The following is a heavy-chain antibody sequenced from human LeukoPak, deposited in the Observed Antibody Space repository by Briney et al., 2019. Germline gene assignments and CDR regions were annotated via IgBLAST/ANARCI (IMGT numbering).Heavy chain of an antibody. CDR3: ARGDRSDFWSGYYPYYFDY. CDR2: ISYDGSNK. Sequence: GRSLRLSCAASGFTFSSYAMHWVRQAPGKGLEWVAVISYDGSNKYYADSVKGRFTISRDNSKNTLYLQMNSLRAEDTAVYYCARGDRSDFWSGYYPYYFDYWGQGTLVTVSS. V-gene: IGHV3-30-3*01. D-gene: IGHD3-3*01. J-gene: IGHJ4*02. CDR1: GFTFSSYA.